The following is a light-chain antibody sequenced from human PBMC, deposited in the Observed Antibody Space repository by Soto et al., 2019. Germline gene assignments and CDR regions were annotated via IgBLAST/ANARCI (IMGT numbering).Light chain of an antibody. CDR1: QSVSLS. J-gene: IGKJ1*01. CDR3: QERTGWPPWT. V-gene: IGKV3-11*01. CDR2: DAS. Sequence: EIVLTQSPATLSLSRWGRATLSCRASQSVSLSLAWYQQKPGQAPRLLVYDASKRASGFPARFSGSGSGTDFTLTISSLEPEDFAVYYCQERTGWPPWTFGQGTKVDIK.